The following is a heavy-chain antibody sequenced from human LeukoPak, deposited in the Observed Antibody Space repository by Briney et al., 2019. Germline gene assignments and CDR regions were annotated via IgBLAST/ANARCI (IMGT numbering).Heavy chain of an antibody. V-gene: IGHV3-53*01. CDR2: IYGGGGT. CDR1: GLTVNSNY. J-gene: IGHJ6*03. Sequence: HPGESLTLSCAASGLTVNSNYMAWVRQAPGKGLEWVSVIYGGGGTYYADSVKGRFTISRDNSKNTLYLQMNSLRAKDTAVYYCAKDSSLGAVAGNYYYYYYMDVWGKGTTVTVSS. D-gene: IGHD6-19*01. CDR3: AKDSSLGAVAGNYYYYYYMDV.